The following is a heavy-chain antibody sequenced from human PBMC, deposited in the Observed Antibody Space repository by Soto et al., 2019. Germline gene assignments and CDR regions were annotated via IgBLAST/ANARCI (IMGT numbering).Heavy chain of an antibody. CDR2: INHSGST. CDR1: GGSFSGYY. Sequence: LSLTCAVYGGSFSGYYWSWIRQPPGKGLEWIGEINHSGSTNYNPSLKSRVTISVDTSKNQFSLKLSSVTAADTAVYYCARGVVERYCSGGSCYAETNWFDPWGQGXLATVYS. V-gene: IGHV4-34*01. D-gene: IGHD2-15*01. CDR3: ARGVVERYCSGGSCYAETNWFDP. J-gene: IGHJ5*02.